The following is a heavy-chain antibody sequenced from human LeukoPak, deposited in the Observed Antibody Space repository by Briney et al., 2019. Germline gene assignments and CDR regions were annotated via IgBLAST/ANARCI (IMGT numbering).Heavy chain of an antibody. D-gene: IGHD6-13*01. V-gene: IGHV3-15*01. CDR2: IKSKTDGGTT. CDR1: GFTFSNAW. CDR3: TTDQISSSWYAPHQLYYYYGMDV. Sequence: KPGGSLRLSCAASGFTFSNAWMSWVRQAPGKGLEWVGRIKSKTDGGTTDYAAPVKGRFTISRDDSKNTLYLQMNSLKTEDTAVYYCTTDQISSSWYAPHQLYYYYGMDVWGQGTTVTVSS. J-gene: IGHJ6*02.